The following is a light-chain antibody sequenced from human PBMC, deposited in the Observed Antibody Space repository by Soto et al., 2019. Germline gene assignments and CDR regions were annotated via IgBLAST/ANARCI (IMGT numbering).Light chain of an antibody. J-gene: IGLJ2*01. CDR3: ATWDDSLIGVV. Sequence: QSVLTQPPSASGTPGQRVTISCSGSSSNIGSNYVYWYQQLPGTAPKLLIYRNNQRPSGVPDRFSGSKSGTSASLAISGLRSEAEADYYCATWDDSLIGVVFGGGTKLTVL. V-gene: IGLV1-47*01. CDR2: RNN. CDR1: SSNIGSNY.